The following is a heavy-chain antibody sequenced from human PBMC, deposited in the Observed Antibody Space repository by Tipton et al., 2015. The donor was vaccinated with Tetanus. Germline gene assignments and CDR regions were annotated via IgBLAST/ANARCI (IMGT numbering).Heavy chain of an antibody. J-gene: IGHJ6*02. CDR3: ARDRGLTTSGGIGMDV. V-gene: IGHV4-59*01. Sequence: TLSLTCTVSGGSISPYYWSWIRQPPGKGLEWIGYIYYSGSTNYNPSLKSRVTISVDTSKNQFSLKLTSVTAADTAVYYCARDRGLTTSGGIGMDVWGQGTTVTVSS. CDR2: IYYSGST. CDR1: GGSISPYY. D-gene: IGHD4-17*01.